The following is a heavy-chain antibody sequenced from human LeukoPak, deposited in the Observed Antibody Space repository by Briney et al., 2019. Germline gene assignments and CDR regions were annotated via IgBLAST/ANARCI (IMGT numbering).Heavy chain of an antibody. CDR3: AKGSKWELPIDY. Sequence: GGSLRLSCVASGFTFSNYAMTWVRQAPGKGLEWVSVISGSGGKTYYADSVKGRFTISRDNSKSTLCLQMNSLRAEDTAIYYCAKGSKWELPIDYWGQGILVTVSS. CDR1: GFTFSNYA. D-gene: IGHD1-26*01. V-gene: IGHV3-23*01. CDR2: ISGSGGKT. J-gene: IGHJ4*02.